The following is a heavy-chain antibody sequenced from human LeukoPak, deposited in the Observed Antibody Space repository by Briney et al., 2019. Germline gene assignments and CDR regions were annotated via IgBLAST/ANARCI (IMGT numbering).Heavy chain of an antibody. CDR3: ARDLGPHIAVAGPLDY. CDR2: ISYDGSNK. CDR1: GFTFSSYA. J-gene: IGHJ4*02. D-gene: IGHD6-19*01. V-gene: IGHV3-30-3*01. Sequence: GGSLRLSCAASGFTFSSYAMHWVRQAPGKGLEWVAVISYDGSNKYYADSVKGRFTISRDNSKNTLYLQMHSLRAEDTAVYYCARDLGPHIAVAGPLDYWGQGTLVTVSS.